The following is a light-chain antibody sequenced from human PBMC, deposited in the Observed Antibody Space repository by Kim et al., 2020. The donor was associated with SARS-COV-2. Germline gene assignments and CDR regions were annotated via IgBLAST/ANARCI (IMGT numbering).Light chain of an antibody. V-gene: IGLV1-51*01. J-gene: IGLJ2*01. CDR3: GTWDSSLSAGV. Sequence: QSVLTQPPSVSAAPGQKVTISCSGSSSNVANNYVSWYQQLPGTAPKLLIYDNNERPSGIPDRFSGPKSGTSATLGITGLQTGDEADYYCGTWDSSLSAGVFGGGTQLTVL. CDR1: SSNVANNY. CDR2: DNN.